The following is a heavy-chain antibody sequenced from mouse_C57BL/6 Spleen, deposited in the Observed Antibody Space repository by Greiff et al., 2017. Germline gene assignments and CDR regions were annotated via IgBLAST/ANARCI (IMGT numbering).Heavy chain of an antibody. CDR2: ISYDGSN. CDR3: ASGGYYGSTSYYFDY. V-gene: IGHV3-6*01. D-gene: IGHD1-1*01. J-gene: IGHJ2*01. CDR1: GYSITSGYY. Sequence: DVKLVESGPGLVKPSQSLSLTCSVTGYSITSGYYWNWIRQFPGNKLEWMGYISYDGSNNYNPSLKNRISITRDTSKNQFFLKLNSVTTEDTATYYGASGGYYGSTSYYFDYWGQGTTLTVSS.